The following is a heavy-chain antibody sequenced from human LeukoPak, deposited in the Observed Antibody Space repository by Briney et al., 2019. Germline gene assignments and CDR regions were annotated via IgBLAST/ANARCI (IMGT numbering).Heavy chain of an antibody. D-gene: IGHD2-2*01. CDR3: ASSSIWNQYYGMDV. V-gene: IGHV4-4*07. CDR2: IYTSGST. CDR1: GGSISSYY. J-gene: IGHJ6*02. Sequence: SETLSLTCTVSGGSISSYYWSWIRQPAGKGLEWIGRIYTSGSTNYNPSLKSRVTMSVDTSKNQFSLKPSSVTAADTAVYYCASSSIWNQYYGMDVWGQGTTVTVSS.